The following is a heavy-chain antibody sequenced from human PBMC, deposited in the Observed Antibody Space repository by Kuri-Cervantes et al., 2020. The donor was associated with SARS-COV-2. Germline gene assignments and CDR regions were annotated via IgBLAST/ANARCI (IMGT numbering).Heavy chain of an antibody. CDR1: GYTFTGYY. CDR2: INPNSGGT. Sequence: ASVKVSCKASGYTFTGYYMHWVRQAPGQGLEWMGWINPNSGGTNYAQKFQGWVTMTRDTSISTAYMELRSLRSDDTAVYYCAHARGGATDYYYYGMDVWGQGTTVTVSS. CDR3: AHARGGATDYYYYGMDV. V-gene: IGHV1-2*04. J-gene: IGHJ6*02. D-gene: IGHD1-26*01.